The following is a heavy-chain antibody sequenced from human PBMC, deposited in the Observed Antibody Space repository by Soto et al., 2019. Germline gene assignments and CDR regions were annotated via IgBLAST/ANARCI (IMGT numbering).Heavy chain of an antibody. D-gene: IGHD6-19*01. Sequence: SETLSLTCAVYGGSFSGYYWSWIRQPPGKGLEWIGEINHSGSTNYNPSLKSRVTISVDTSKNHFSLKLSSVTAADTAVYYCARGYSSGWYFGYYGMDVWGQGTTVTVS. CDR2: INHSGST. J-gene: IGHJ6*02. CDR1: GGSFSGYY. CDR3: ARGYSSGWYFGYYGMDV. V-gene: IGHV4-34*01.